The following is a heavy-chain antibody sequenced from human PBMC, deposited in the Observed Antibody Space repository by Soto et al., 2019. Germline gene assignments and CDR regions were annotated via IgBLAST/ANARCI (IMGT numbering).Heavy chain of an antibody. D-gene: IGHD2-21*01. CDR3: AKDMWMKRVSATKRSDWNFYL. V-gene: IGHV3-9*01. J-gene: IGHJ2*01. Sequence: EVQLVESGGGLVQPGRSLRLSCAASGFTFDDYAMHWVRQAPGKGLEWVSGISWNSGSIGYADSVKGRFTISRDNAKNSMYVQWMRPGAEDTASFYCAKDMWMKRVSATKRSDWNFYLWGRGTLVSVSS. CDR1: GFTFDDYA. CDR2: ISWNSGSI.